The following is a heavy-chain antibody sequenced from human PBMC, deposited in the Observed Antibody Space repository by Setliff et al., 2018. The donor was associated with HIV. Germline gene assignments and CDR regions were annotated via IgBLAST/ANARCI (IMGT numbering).Heavy chain of an antibody. CDR1: GHSFTTYF. Sequence: ASVKVSCKASGHSFTTYFLHCVRQAPGQGLEWMGMINPSGGEPSYAQRFQGRVAMTSDTSTSTVIMDLSSLSFEDTAVYYCAVYGSPTSYFDYWGQGTPVTVSS. J-gene: IGHJ4*02. V-gene: IGHV1-46*01. CDR3: AVYGSPTSYFDY. D-gene: IGHD6-13*01. CDR2: INPSGGEP.